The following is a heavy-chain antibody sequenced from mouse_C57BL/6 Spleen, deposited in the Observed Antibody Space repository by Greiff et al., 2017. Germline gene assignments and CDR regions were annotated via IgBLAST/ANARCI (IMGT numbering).Heavy chain of an antibody. CDR3: AGGAMDY. J-gene: IGHJ4*01. CDR1: GYTFTDYY. V-gene: IGHV1-26*01. Sequence: EVQLQQSGPGLVKPGASVKISCKASGYTFTDYYMNWVKQRHGKSLEWIGDINPNNGGTSYNQKFKGKATLTVDQSSSTADMELRSLTSEDSAVYYCAGGAMDYWGQGASVTVSS. CDR2: INPNNGGT.